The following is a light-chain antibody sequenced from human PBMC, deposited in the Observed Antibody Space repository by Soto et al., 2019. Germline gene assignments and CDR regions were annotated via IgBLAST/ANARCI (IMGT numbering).Light chain of an antibody. J-gene: IGLJ2*01. CDR3: LLYYVGAVV. CDR2: NTN. V-gene: IGLV7-46*01. CDR1: SSAVTSGHY. Sequence: QAVVTQAPSLTVSPGGTVTLTCGSSSSAVTSGHYAYWFQQKPGQAPRMLIHNTNKKHSWTPARFSGSLLGGKAALTLSGAEPEDEADYYCLLYYVGAVVFGGGTKLTVL.